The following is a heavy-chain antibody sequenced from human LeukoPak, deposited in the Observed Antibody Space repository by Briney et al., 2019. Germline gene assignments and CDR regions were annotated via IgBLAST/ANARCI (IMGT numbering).Heavy chain of an antibody. J-gene: IGHJ6*04. CDR3: ARRKLLWFGELSGNYYYYGMDV. CDR2: IWYDGSNK. Sequence: GGSLRLSCAASGFTFSSYGMHWVRQAPGKGLEWVAVIWYDGSNKYYADSVKGRFTISRDNSKNTLYLQMNSQRAEDTAVYYCARRKLLWFGELSGNYYYYGMDVWGKGTTVTVSS. CDR1: GFTFSSYG. D-gene: IGHD3-10*01. V-gene: IGHV3-33*01.